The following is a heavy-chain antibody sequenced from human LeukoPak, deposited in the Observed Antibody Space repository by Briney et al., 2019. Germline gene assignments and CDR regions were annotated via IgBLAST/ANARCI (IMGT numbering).Heavy chain of an antibody. D-gene: IGHD3-10*01. J-gene: IGHJ4*02. V-gene: IGHV3-23*01. CDR2: ISGTGGST. CDR3: ARDRVTYYYGSGSYLFDY. CDR1: GFTFSSYA. Sequence: GGSLRLSCAASGFTFSSYAMSWVRQAPGKGLEWVSTISGTGGSTYYADSVKGRFTISRDNSKNTLYLQMNSLRDEDTAVYYCARDRVTYYYGSGSYLFDYWGQGTLVTVSS.